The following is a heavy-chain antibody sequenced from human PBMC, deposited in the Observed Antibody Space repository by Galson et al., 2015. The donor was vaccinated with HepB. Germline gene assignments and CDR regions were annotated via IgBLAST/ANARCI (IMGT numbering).Heavy chain of an antibody. CDR2: IHYSGGT. V-gene: IGHV4-39*01. CDR3: ATGTRVGGRPGGFDY. D-gene: IGHD1-1*01. Sequence: TLSLTCTVSGGSINSNNYYWGWIRQPPGKGLEWIGSIHYSGGTYSNPSLKSRVTISIDASKNQFSLKVNSVTAADTSVYYCATGTRVGGRPGGFDYWGQGNPVTVSS. CDR1: GGSINSNNYY. J-gene: IGHJ4*02.